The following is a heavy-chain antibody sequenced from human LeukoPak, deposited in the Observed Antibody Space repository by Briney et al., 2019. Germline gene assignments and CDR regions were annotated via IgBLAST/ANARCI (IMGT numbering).Heavy chain of an antibody. J-gene: IGHJ6*02. V-gene: IGHV4-34*01. Sequence: PSETLSLTCTVSGGSISSYYWSWIRQPPGKGLEWIGEINHSGSTNYNPSLKSRVTISVDTSKNQFSLKLSSVTAADTAVYYCARGAVVVVTATFYYYYGMDVWGQGTTVTVSS. D-gene: IGHD2-21*02. CDR3: ARGAVVVVTATFYYYYGMDV. CDR1: GGSISSYY. CDR2: INHSGST.